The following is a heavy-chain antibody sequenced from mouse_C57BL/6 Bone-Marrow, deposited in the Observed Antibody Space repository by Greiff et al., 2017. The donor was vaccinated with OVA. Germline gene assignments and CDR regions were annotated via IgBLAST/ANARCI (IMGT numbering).Heavy chain of an antibody. D-gene: IGHD1-1*01. CDR1: GYAFSSSW. Sequence: VQLQQSGPELVKPGASVKISCKASGYAFSSSWMNWVKQRPGKGLEWLGRIYPGDGDTNYNGKFKGQAPLTADQSSRTAYMQLSSLTSEDSAVYFCALEGYGSSPGWFAYWGQGTLVTVSA. J-gene: IGHJ3*01. V-gene: IGHV1-82*01. CDR2: IYPGDGDT. CDR3: ALEGYGSSPGWFAY.